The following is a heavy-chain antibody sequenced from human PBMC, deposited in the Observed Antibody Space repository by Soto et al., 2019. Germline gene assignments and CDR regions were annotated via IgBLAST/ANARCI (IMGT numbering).Heavy chain of an antibody. CDR3: ARADPDASVGY. D-gene: IGHD3-16*01. Sequence: GTLSLTCTVSGGSMSSHYWTWLRQPPGKGLEWIGYISYSGSTYYNPSLKSRVTISADTSRNQLSLKLSSVIAADTAVYYCARADPDASVGYWGQGTLVTVSS. CDR2: ISYSGST. V-gene: IGHV4-59*11. CDR1: GGSMSSHY. J-gene: IGHJ4*02.